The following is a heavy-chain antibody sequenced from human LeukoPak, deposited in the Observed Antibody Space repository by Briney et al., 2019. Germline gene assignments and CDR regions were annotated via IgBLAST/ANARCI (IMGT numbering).Heavy chain of an antibody. CDR3: AREAIYYYDSSGYSEVGEFDY. CDR2: IKQDGSEK. V-gene: IGHV3-7*01. Sequence: PGGSLRLSCAASGFTFSSYWMSWVRQAPGKGLEWVANIKQDGSEKYYVDSVKGRFTISRDNAKNSLYLQMNSLRAEDTAVYCCAREAIYYYDSSGYSEVGEFDYWGQGTLVTVSS. CDR1: GFTFSSYW. J-gene: IGHJ4*02. D-gene: IGHD3-22*01.